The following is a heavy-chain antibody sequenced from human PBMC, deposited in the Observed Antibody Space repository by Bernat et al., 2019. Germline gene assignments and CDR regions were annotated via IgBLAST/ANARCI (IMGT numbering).Heavy chain of an antibody. V-gene: IGHV3-30*02. CDR3: AKDGGSYYVDDY. CDR1: GFTFSSYG. CDR2: IRYDGSNK. J-gene: IGHJ4*02. Sequence: QVQLVESGGGVVQPGGSLRLSCAASGFTFSSYGMHWVRQAPGKGLEWVAFIRYDGSNKYCADSVKGRFTISRDNSKNTLYLQMNSLRAEDTAVYYCAKDGGSYYVDDYWGQGTLVTVSS. D-gene: IGHD1-26*01.